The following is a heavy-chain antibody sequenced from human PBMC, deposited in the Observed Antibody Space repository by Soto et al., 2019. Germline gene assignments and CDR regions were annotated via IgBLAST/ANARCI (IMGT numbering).Heavy chain of an antibody. J-gene: IGHJ4*02. CDR3: AKPPINHDY. D-gene: IGHD3-9*01. V-gene: IGHV3-74*01. Sequence: PGGSLRLSCAASGFTFSSYWMHWVRQAPGKGLVWVSRINSDGSSTFYADSVKGRFTISRDNSKNTLYLQMNSLRAEDTAVYYCAKPPINHDYWGQGTLVTVSS. CDR1: GFTFSSYW. CDR2: INSDGSST.